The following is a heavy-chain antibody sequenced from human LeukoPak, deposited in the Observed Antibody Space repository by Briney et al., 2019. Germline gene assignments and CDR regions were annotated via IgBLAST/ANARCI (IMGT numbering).Heavy chain of an antibody. D-gene: IGHD6-6*01. J-gene: IGHJ3*02. Sequence: GGSLRISCAASGFTFSGYGKHWVRQAPGKGLEWVAVIWYDGSNKYYADSVKGRFTISRDNSKNTLYLQMNSLRAEDTAVYYCAREMYSSSSESAGPDAFDIWGQGTMVTVSS. CDR1: GFTFSGYG. CDR2: IWYDGSNK. V-gene: IGHV3-33*01. CDR3: AREMYSSSSESAGPDAFDI.